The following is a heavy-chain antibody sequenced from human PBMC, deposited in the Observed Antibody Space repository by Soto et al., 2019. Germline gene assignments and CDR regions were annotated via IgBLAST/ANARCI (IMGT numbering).Heavy chain of an antibody. CDR1: GYTFTSYG. V-gene: IGHV1-18*01. J-gene: IGHJ4*02. D-gene: IGHD6-13*01. CDR3: ARPATYSSSWTYDY. Sequence: QVQLVQSGAEVKQPGASVKVSCKASGYTFTSYGISWVRQAPGQGLEWMGWISVSNGNTNYAQKFQGRVTLTTDTSTSTAYMELRSLRSDDTAVYYCARPATYSSSWTYDYWGQGTLVTVSS. CDR2: ISVSNGNT.